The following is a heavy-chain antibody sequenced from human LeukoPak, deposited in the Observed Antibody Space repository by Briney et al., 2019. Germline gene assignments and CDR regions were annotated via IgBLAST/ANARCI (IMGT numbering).Heavy chain of an antibody. J-gene: IGHJ4*02. CDR1: GVSITSDY. CDR3: ARWYSSGWAFDY. V-gene: IGHV4-59*08. CDR2: IHYSGST. D-gene: IGHD6-19*01. Sequence: SETLSLTCTVSGVSITSDYWNWIRQPPGKGLEWIGYIHYSGSTKYNPSLKSRVTISVDTSKNQFSLKLSSVTAADTAVYYCARWYSSGWAFDYWGQGTLVTVSS.